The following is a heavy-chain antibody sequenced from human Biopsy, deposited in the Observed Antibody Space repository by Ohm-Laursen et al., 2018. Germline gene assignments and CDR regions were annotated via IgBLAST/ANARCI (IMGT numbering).Heavy chain of an antibody. V-gene: IGHV4-39*01. Sequence: SETLSLTCTVSGGSISSSTTYYWAWLRQPPGKGLEWIGSIYNTETTFYNPSLKSRVTISVDTSTNQFSLKVSSVTAADTALYFCARHPTGLWFDPWGHGTLVTVSS. CDR3: ARHPTGLWFDP. CDR2: IYNTETT. CDR1: GGSISSSTTYY. J-gene: IGHJ5*02.